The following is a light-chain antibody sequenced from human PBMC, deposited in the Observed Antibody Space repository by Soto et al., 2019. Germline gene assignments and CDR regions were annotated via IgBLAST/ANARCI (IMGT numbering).Light chain of an antibody. CDR1: QGIRSA. CDR2: AAS. Sequence: AIXVTQSPSSLSASVGDRVTITCRTSQGIRSALGWYQQKPGKVPKLLIYAASTLQSGVPSRFSGSGSGRDFTLTISSLQPEDFATYYCLLDYAYFWAFGQGTKVEIK. V-gene: IGKV1-6*01. CDR3: LLDYAYFWA. J-gene: IGKJ1*01.